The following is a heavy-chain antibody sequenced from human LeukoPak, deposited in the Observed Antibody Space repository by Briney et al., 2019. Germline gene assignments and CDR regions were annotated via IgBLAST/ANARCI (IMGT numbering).Heavy chain of an antibody. CDR1: GLTLSSYE. J-gene: IGHJ4*02. V-gene: IGHV3-48*03. CDR2: MSSCGRTV. Sequence: PGGSLTLARSPSGLTLSSYEVNWVRQPPGEGMEWVLYMSSCGRTVHYANSVTGRFTIARDNAKNSLYLQMISLSPEGTAIYYGARGSSGSCDYWGRGALVTVS. D-gene: IGHD2-15*01. CDR3: ARGSSGSCDY.